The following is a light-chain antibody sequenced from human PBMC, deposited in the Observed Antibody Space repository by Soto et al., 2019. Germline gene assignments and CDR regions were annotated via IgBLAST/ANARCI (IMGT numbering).Light chain of an antibody. Sequence: IQLTQSPSSLSASVGDRVTITCRASQGISSYLAWYQQKPGRAPKLLMYIASTLQTGVPSRFSGSGSGTDFTLTISSLQPEDFATYFCQQVESYPSTFGGGTKVDNK. J-gene: IGKJ4*01. CDR3: QQVESYPST. V-gene: IGKV1-9*01. CDR2: IAS. CDR1: QGISSY.